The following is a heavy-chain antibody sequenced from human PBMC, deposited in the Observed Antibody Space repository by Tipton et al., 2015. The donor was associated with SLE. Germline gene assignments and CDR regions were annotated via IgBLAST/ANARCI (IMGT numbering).Heavy chain of an antibody. D-gene: IGHD3-3*01. V-gene: IGHV4-31*03. CDR3: ARRLVYDFWSGYPQYYYYYMDV. J-gene: IGHJ6*03. CDR1: GGSINSDGYF. CDR2: IYYSGST. Sequence: TLSLTCIVSGGSINSDGYFWNWVRQHPGKGLEWIGYIYYSGSTYYNPSLQSRVALSVDTSKNQFSLKLSSVTAADTAVYYCARRLVYDFWSGYPQYYYYYMDVWGKGTTVTVSS.